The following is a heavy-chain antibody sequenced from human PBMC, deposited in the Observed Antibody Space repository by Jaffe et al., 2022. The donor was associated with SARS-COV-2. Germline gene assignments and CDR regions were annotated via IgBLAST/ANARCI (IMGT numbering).Heavy chain of an antibody. J-gene: IGHJ6*02. V-gene: IGHV3-48*02. CDR1: GFTFSSYS. D-gene: IGHD2-2*01. Sequence: EVQLVESGGGLVQPGGSLRLSCAASGFTFSSYSMNWVRQAPGKGLEWVSYISSSSSTIYYADSVKGRFTISRDNAKNSLYLQMNSLRDEDTAVYYCARTDQGDQLLPPYYYYYGMDVWGQGTTVTVSS. CDR3: ARTDQGDQLLPPYYYYYGMDV. CDR2: ISSSSSTI.